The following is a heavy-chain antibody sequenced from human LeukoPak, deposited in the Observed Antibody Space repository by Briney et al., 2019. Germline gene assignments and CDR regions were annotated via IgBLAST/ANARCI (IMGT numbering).Heavy chain of an antibody. J-gene: IGHJ4*02. CDR1: GFTFSSYA. CDR2: ISSNGGST. Sequence: QAGGSLRLSCAASGFTFSSYAMHWVRQAPGKGLEYVSAISSNGGSTYYANSVKGRFTISRDNSKNTLYLQMNNLRAEDTAVHYCAKEYCSGGSCDAALDYWGQGTLVTVSS. CDR3: AKEYCSGGSCDAALDY. D-gene: IGHD2-15*01. V-gene: IGHV3-64*01.